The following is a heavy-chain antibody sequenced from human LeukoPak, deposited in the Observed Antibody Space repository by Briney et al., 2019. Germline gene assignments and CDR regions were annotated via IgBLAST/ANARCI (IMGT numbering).Heavy chain of an antibody. CDR1: GFTFSDYY. CDR3: ARDNRGYYGYDF. V-gene: IGHV3-11*01. J-gene: IGHJ4*02. Sequence: GGSLRLCCAASGFTFSDYYMSWIRQAPGKGLEWVSYISTSGTTIYYADSVKGRFTISRDSAENSLYLQMNSLRGEDTAVYYCARDNRGYYGYDFWGRGTLVTVSS. D-gene: IGHD1-26*01. CDR2: ISTSGTTI.